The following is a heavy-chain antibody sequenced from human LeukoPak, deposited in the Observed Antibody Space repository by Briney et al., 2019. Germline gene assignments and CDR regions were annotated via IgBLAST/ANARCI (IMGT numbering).Heavy chain of an antibody. Sequence: GGSLRLSCAASGFTFSSYSMNWVRQAPGKGLEWVSSISCSSSYIYYADSVKGRFTISRDNAKNSLYLQMNSLRAEDTAVYYCAREKFVDTAMVNEDWFDPWGQGTLVTVSS. J-gene: IGHJ5*02. V-gene: IGHV3-21*01. CDR1: GFTFSSYS. D-gene: IGHD5-18*01. CDR2: ISCSSSYI. CDR3: AREKFVDTAMVNEDWFDP.